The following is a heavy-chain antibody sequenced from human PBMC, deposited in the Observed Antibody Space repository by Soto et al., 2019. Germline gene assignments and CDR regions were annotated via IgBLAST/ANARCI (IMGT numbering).Heavy chain of an antibody. CDR3: TRDGRGLGRLSLFGY. Sequence: EVQLVESGGGLIHPGGSLRLSCAASGFNVNSDYMNWVRQTPGKGLEWVASIYSGETTYYADSVRGRFTISSDKSKNTLYFQLNSLRIEDTAVYYCTRDGRGLGRLSLFGYWGQGVLVTVSS. CDR2: IYSGETT. D-gene: IGHD3-3*01. V-gene: IGHV3-53*01. J-gene: IGHJ4*02. CDR1: GFNVNSDY.